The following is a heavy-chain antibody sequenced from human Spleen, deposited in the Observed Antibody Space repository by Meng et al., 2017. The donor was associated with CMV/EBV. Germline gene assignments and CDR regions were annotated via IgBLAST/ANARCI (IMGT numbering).Heavy chain of an antibody. D-gene: IGHD3-3*01. CDR1: GFTFSSYW. CDR2: TKPDGSDS. Sequence: GESLKISCAASGFTFSSYWMTWFRQPPGKGLEWVANTKPDGSDSFYADSVKGRFTISRDNAKNSLYLQMNSLRAEGTAVYYCARDHFGVVPYYWGQGTLVTVSS. CDR3: ARDHFGVVPYY. V-gene: IGHV3-7*01. J-gene: IGHJ4*02.